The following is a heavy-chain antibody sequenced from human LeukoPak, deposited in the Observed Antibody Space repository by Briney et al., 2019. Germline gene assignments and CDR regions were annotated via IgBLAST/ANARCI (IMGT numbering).Heavy chain of an antibody. D-gene: IGHD2-8*01. J-gene: IGHJ4*02. CDR1: RFTVGKNY. CDR2: IFSHGET. Sequence: GGALRLSCAASRFTVGKNYMNWVRPAPGKGLEWVSLIFSHGETSYADSVKGRFTLSRDKSKKPLYLQKNGLRDEDTAVYYCARGPPAVSINTYAWGQGTLVTVSS. CDR3: ARGPPAVSINTYA. V-gene: IGHV3-66*01.